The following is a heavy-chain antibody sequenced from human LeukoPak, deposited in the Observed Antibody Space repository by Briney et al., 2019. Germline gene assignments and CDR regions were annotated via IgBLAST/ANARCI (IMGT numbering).Heavy chain of an antibody. V-gene: IGHV4-4*07. J-gene: IGHJ4*02. Sequence: PSETLSLTCTVSGFSISNYFWSWIRQPAGKGLEWLGRIYSSGNTNYNPPLKSRVTMSVDTSKNQFSLKLSSVTAADTAVYYCARSSWSLLDYWGQGTLVTVSS. CDR2: IYSSGNT. CDR1: GFSISNYF. D-gene: IGHD1-26*01. CDR3: ARSSWSLLDY.